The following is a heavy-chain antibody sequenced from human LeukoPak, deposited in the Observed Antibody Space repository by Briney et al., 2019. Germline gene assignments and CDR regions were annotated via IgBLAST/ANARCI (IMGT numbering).Heavy chain of an antibody. CDR2: IKEDGSAQ. J-gene: IGHJ4*02. CDR1: GFTFSRDW. V-gene: IGHV3-7*01. CDR3: AKDGDGYHN. D-gene: IGHD3-9*01. Sequence: GGSLRLSCVASGFTFSRDWMSRVRQAPGKGLEWVANIKEDGSAQYYADSVKGRFTISRDNTKNSFYLQMNSLTAEDTAMYYCAKDGDGYHNWGQGALVTVSS.